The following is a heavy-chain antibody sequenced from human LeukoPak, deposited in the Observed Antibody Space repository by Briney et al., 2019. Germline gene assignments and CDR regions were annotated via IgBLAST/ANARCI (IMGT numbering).Heavy chain of an antibody. CDR3: ARVGLQIVVVPAATTQTTYYYYMDV. J-gene: IGHJ6*03. V-gene: IGHV4-34*01. CDR1: GGSFSGYC. CDR2: INHSGST. Sequence: KPSETLSLTCAVYGGSFSGYCWSWIRQPPGKGLEWIGEINHSGSTNYSPSLKSRVTMSVDTSKNQFSLKLSSVTAADTAMYYCARVGLQIVVVPAATTQTTYYYYMDVWDTGTTVTVSS. D-gene: IGHD2-2*01.